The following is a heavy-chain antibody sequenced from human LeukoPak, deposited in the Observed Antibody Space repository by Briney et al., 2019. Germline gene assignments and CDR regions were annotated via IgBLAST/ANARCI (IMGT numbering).Heavy chain of an antibody. CDR1: GFTFSSYA. D-gene: IGHD3-22*01. CDR2: ISGSGGYT. V-gene: IGHV3-23*01. CDR3: AKDRELEPSSGSYFGYFDY. J-gene: IGHJ4*02. Sequence: GGSLRLSCAASGFTFSSYAMSWVRQAPGKGLEWVSAISGSGGYTYYADSVKGRFTISRDNSKNTMYLQMKSLRAEDTAIYYCAKDRELEPSSGSYFGYFDYWGQGTLVTVSS.